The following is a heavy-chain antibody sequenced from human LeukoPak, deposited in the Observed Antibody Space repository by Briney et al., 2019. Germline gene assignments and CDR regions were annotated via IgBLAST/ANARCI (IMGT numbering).Heavy chain of an antibody. J-gene: IGHJ5*02. CDR2: INTYKGNT. CDR3: ARDQKVGTTATYTPFDP. CDR1: GYSFNSYG. D-gene: IGHD1-26*01. Sequence: GASVKVSCKASGYSFNSYGISWVRQAPGQGLEWMGWINTYKGNTNYAQKFQGRVSMTTDRSTSTAYLELRSLRSDDTAAYYCARDQKVGTTATYTPFDPWGQGTLVTVSS. V-gene: IGHV1-18*01.